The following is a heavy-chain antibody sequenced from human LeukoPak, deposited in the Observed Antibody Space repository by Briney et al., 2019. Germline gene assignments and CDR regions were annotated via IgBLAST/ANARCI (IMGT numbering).Heavy chain of an antibody. CDR3: ARYVVGSCSGGSCYSSNYYYYGMDV. CDR1: GYTFTGYY. D-gene: IGHD2-15*01. CDR2: IIPILGIA. J-gene: IGHJ6*02. Sequence: ASVKVSCKTSGYTFTGYYIQWVRQAPGQGLEWMGRIIPILGIANYAQKFQGRVTITADKSTSTAYMELSSLRSEDTAVYYCARYVVGSCSGGSCYSSNYYYYGMDVWGQGTTVTVSS. V-gene: IGHV1-69*02.